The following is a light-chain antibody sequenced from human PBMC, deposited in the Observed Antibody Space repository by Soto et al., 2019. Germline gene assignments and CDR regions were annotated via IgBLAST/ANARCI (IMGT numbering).Light chain of an antibody. V-gene: IGKV1-5*03. CDR3: QQANSFPLT. CDR1: ESIDSW. J-gene: IGKJ4*01. Sequence: DIQMTQSPSTLSASVGDRVTITCRASESIDSWLAWPQPTPGRAAKLLISKASSLESGVPSRFSGSGSGTDFTLTISSLQPEDFATYYCQQANSFPLTFGGGTKVDI. CDR2: KAS.